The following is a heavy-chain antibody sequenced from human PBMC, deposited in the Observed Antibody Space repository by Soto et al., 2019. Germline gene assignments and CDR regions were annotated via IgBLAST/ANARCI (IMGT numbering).Heavy chain of an antibody. V-gene: IGHV1-18*01. Sequence: QVQLVQSGAEVKKPGASVKVSCKASGYTFTNYGISWVRQAPGLGLEWMGWISAYNGDTNYAQKLQGRVTMTTDTSTSTAYMELRSLRSDDTAVYYCVRDRGTVLASPVILTTPNWFDPWGQGTLVTVSS. CDR2: ISAYNGDT. D-gene: IGHD3-9*01. CDR3: VRDRGTVLASPVILTTPNWFDP. J-gene: IGHJ5*02. CDR1: GYTFTNYG.